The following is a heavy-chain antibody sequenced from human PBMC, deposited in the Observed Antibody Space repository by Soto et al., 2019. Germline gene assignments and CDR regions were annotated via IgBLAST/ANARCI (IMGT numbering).Heavy chain of an antibody. CDR2: ISSTTNYI. Sequence: EVQLVESGGGLVKPGGSLRLSCAASGFSFTRYSMNWVRQAPGKGLEWVSYISSTTNYIYYGDSMKGRFTISRDNAKNSLYLEMNRLRAEDTAVYYCARESEDLTSTFDYWGQGTLVTVSS. V-gene: IGHV3-21*06. CDR1: GFSFTRYS. J-gene: IGHJ4*02. CDR3: ARESEDLTSTFDY.